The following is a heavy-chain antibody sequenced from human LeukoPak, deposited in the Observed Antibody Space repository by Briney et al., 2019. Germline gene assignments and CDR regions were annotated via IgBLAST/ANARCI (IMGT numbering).Heavy chain of an antibody. CDR1: GFTFSSYA. V-gene: IGHV1-69*06. D-gene: IGHD3-10*01. J-gene: IGHJ4*02. Sequence: GGSLRLSCAASGFTFSSYAISWVRQAPGQGLEWMGGIIPIFGTANYAQKFQGRVTITADKSTSTAYMELSSLRSEDTAVYYCASKSITMVRGVVFDYWGQGTLVTVSS. CDR2: IIPIFGTA. CDR3: ASKSITMVRGVVFDY.